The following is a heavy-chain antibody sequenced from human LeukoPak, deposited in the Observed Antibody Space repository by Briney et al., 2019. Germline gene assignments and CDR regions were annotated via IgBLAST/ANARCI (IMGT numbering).Heavy chain of an antibody. CDR1: GGSISSYY. J-gene: IGHJ5*02. CDR2: IYYSGST. D-gene: IGHD3-3*01. Sequence: SETLSLTCTVSGGSISSYYWSWIRQPPGKGLEWIGYIYYSGSTNYTPSLNSRVTISVDTSKTQFSLKLSSVTAADTAVYYCARGGYDFWSGSKNWFDPWGQGTLVTVSS. CDR3: ARGGYDFWSGSKNWFDP. V-gene: IGHV4-59*01.